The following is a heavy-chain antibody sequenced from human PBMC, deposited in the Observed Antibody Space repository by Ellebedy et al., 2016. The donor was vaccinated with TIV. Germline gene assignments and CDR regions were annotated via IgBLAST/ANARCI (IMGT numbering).Heavy chain of an antibody. CDR1: GFTFDDYG. J-gene: IGHJ5*02. CDR3: VRAVPNWFDP. V-gene: IGHV3-20*04. Sequence: GESLKISCAASGFTFDDYGMSWVRQAPGKGLEWVSGINWNGGSTGYADSVKGRFTISRDNAKNSLYLQMNSLRADDTAVYYCVRAVPNWFDPWGQGTLVTVSS. CDR2: INWNGGST.